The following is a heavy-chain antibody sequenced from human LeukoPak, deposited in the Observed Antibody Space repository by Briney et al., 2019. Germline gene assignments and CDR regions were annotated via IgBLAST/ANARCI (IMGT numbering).Heavy chain of an antibody. Sequence: GGSPRLSCAASGFTFRSFSMNWVRQAPGKGLEWISYITSSSSSTYYADSVKGRFTISRDNAKNSLYLQMNSLRADDTAVYYCARAIGSYGDSAYWGQGTLVTVSS. CDR3: ARAIGSYGDSAY. V-gene: IGHV3-48*04. CDR2: ITSSSSST. J-gene: IGHJ4*02. D-gene: IGHD4-17*01. CDR1: GFTFRSFS.